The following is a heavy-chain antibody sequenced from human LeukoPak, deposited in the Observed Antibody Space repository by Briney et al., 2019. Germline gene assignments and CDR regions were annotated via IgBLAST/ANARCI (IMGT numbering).Heavy chain of an antibody. CDR3: AKEAPTYCDFWSGYFDY. V-gene: IGHV3-30*02. Sequence: PGGSLRLSCAASGFTFSSYGMHWVRQAPGKGLEWVAFIRYDRSNKYYADSVKGRFTISRDNSKNTLYLQMNSLRAEDTAVYYCAKEAPTYCDFWSGYFDYWGQGTLVTVSS. CDR2: IRYDRSNK. J-gene: IGHJ4*02. CDR1: GFTFSSYG. D-gene: IGHD3-3*01.